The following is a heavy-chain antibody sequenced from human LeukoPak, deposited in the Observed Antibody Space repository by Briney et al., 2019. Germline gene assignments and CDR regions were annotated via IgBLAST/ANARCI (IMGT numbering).Heavy chain of an antibody. V-gene: IGHV1-3*01. CDR3: ARDFRDCSGGSCYSSVDY. Sequence: ASVKVSCKASGYAFTNYAIQWVRQAPGQRLEWMGWINAGNSHTRYSPKFQGRVTIARDTSASTAYMELSSLRSEDTAVYYCARDFRDCSGGSCYSSVDYWGQGTLVTVSS. CDR1: GYAFTNYA. D-gene: IGHD2-15*01. J-gene: IGHJ4*02. CDR2: INAGNSHT.